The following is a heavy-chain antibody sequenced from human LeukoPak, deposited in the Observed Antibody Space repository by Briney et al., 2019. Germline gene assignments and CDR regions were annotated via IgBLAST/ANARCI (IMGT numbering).Heavy chain of an antibody. CDR3: ARDSFGVGGADNWFDP. J-gene: IGHJ5*02. CDR2: INHSGST. Sequence: SETLSLTCAVYGGSFSGYYWSWIRQPPGKGLEWIGEINHSGSTNYNPSLKSRVTISVDTSKNQFSLKLSSVTAADTAVYYCARDSFGVGGADNWFDPWGQGTLVTVSS. V-gene: IGHV4-34*01. D-gene: IGHD3-16*01. CDR1: GGSFSGYY.